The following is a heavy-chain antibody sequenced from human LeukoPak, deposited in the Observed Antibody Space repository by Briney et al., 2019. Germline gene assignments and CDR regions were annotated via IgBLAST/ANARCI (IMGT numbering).Heavy chain of an antibody. CDR1: GDSINSSNSY. V-gene: IGHV4-39*07. D-gene: IGHD3-3*01. CDR3: ARVFRFSHFDY. Sequence: SETLSLTCTVSGDSINSSNSYWGWVRQPPGKGLEWIATIFYSGSTFYNPSLKSRVTISLDTTKTQFSLRLRSVTAADTAVYYCARVFRFSHFDYWGQGTLVTVSS. CDR2: IFYSGST. J-gene: IGHJ4*02.